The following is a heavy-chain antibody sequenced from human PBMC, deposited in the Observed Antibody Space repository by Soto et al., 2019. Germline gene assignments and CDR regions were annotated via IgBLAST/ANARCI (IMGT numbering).Heavy chain of an antibody. V-gene: IGHV3-7*05. D-gene: IGHD3-10*02. CDR2: IKEDGSEK. CDR1: GFTFSNYW. Sequence: GGSLRLSCAASGFTFSNYWMSWVRQAPGKGLEWVANIKEDGSEKYYVDSVKGRFTISRDNAKNSLYLQMNSLRAEDTAVYYCARATYGDYVRGGVFDIWGQGTMVTVSS. J-gene: IGHJ3*02. CDR3: ARATYGDYVRGGVFDI.